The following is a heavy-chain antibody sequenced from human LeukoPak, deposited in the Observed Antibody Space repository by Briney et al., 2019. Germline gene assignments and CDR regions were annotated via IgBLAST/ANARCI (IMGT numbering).Heavy chain of an antibody. CDR3: ARDRRYSSGLAKYYYGMDV. V-gene: IGHV4-34*01. J-gene: IGHJ6*04. CDR2: INHSGST. Sequence: PSETLSLTCAVYGGSFSGYYWSWIRQPPGKGLEWIGEINHSGSTNYNPSLKSRVTISVDTSKNQFSLKPSSVTAADTAVYYCARDRRYSSGLAKYYYGMDVWGKGTTVTVSS. D-gene: IGHD6-19*01. CDR1: GGSFSGYY.